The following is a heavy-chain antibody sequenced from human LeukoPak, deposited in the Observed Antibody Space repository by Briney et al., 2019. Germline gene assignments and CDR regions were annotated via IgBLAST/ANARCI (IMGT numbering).Heavy chain of an antibody. CDR3: AREGSNTMVRGVFDY. D-gene: IGHD3-10*01. J-gene: IGHJ4*02. CDR2: IYYSGST. CDR1: GYSISSGYY. V-gene: IGHV4-38-2*02. Sequence: PSETLSLTCTVSGYSISSGYYWGWIRQPPGKGLEWIGSIYYSGSTYYNPSLKSRVTISVDTSKNQFSLKLSSVTAADTAVYYCAREGSNTMVRGVFDYWGQGTLVTVSS.